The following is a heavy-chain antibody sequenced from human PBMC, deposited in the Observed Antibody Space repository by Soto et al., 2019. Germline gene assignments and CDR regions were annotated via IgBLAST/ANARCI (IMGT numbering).Heavy chain of an antibody. Sequence: QVQLQQWGAGLLKPSETLSLTCAVYGGSFSGYYWSWIRQPPGKGLEWIGEINHSGSTNYNPSLKSRVTISVDTSKNQFSLKLSSVTAADTAVYYCARTPGYSSSWYVGYGMDVWGQGTTVTVSS. CDR3: ARTPGYSSSWYVGYGMDV. CDR1: GGSFSGYY. V-gene: IGHV4-34*01. D-gene: IGHD6-13*01. CDR2: INHSGST. J-gene: IGHJ6*02.